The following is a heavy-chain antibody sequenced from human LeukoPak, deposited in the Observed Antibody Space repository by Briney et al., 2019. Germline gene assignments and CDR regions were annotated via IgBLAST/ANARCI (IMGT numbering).Heavy chain of an antibody. V-gene: IGHV1-46*01. CDR1: GYTFTSYY. CDR2: INPSGGST. J-gene: IGHJ5*02. Sequence: GASVKVSCKASGYTFTSYYMHWVRQAPGQGLEWMGIINPSGGSTSYAQKFQGRVTMTRDTSISTAYMELSRLRSDDTAVYYCARDTGTGTTWNWFDPWGQGTLVTVSS. D-gene: IGHD1-7*01. CDR3: ARDTGTGTTWNWFDP.